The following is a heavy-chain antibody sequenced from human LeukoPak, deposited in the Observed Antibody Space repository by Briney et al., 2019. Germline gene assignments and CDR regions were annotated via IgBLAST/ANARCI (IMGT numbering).Heavy chain of an antibody. V-gene: IGHV3-74*01. CDR3: ARDAVDTANAV. J-gene: IGHJ6*02. CDR1: GFTFSSYT. D-gene: IGHD5-18*01. CDR2: INSDGSIT. Sequence: GGSLRLPCTASGFTFSSYTMTWVRQAPGKGLVWVSHINSDGSITSYADSVKGRFTISRDNAKNTLYLQMNSLRAEDTAVYYCARDAVDTANAVWGQGTTVTVSS.